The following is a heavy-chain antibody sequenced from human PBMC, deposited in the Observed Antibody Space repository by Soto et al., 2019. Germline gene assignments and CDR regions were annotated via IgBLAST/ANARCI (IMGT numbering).Heavy chain of an antibody. V-gene: IGHV1-2*04. D-gene: IGHD5-12*01. Sequence: GASVKVSCKASGYTFTGYYMHWVRQAPGQGLEWMGWINPNSGGTNYAQKFQGWVTMTRDTSISTAYMELSRLRSDDTAVYYCARDRGYSGYDGYFDYWGQGTLVTVSS. CDR1: GYTFTGYY. CDR2: INPNSGGT. CDR3: ARDRGYSGYDGYFDY. J-gene: IGHJ4*02.